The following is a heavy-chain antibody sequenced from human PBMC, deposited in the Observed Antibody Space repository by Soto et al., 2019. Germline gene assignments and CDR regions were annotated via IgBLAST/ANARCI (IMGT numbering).Heavy chain of an antibody. CDR2: INSDGSST. D-gene: IGHD6-13*01. J-gene: IGHJ5*02. CDR3: ARVSTSAAGAGWFDP. Sequence: GSLRLSCAASRFTFSSYWMHWVRQAPGKGLVWVSRINSDGSSTSYADSVKGRFTISRDNAKNTLYLQMNSLRAEDTAVYYCARVSTSAAGAGWFDPWGQGTLVTVSS. CDR1: RFTFSSYW. V-gene: IGHV3-74*01.